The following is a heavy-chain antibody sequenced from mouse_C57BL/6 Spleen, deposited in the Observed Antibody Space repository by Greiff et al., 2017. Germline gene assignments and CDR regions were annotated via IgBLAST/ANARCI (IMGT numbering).Heavy chain of an antibody. J-gene: IGHJ3*01. Sequence: EVMLVESGGGLVKPGGSLKLSCAASGFTFSSYTMSWVRQTPEKRLEWVATISGGGGNTYYPDSVKGRFTISRDNAKNTLYLQMRSLRSEDTSLYYWARHDGSSSGCAYWGQGTLVTAPA. CDR2: ISGGGGNT. CDR3: ARHDGSSSGCAY. CDR1: GFTFSSYT. D-gene: IGHD1-1*01. V-gene: IGHV5-9*01.